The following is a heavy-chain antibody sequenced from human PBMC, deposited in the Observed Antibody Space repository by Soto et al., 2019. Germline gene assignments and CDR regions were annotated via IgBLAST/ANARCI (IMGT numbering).Heavy chain of an antibody. CDR3: ARVDTHLDY. CDR2: ISSSSSYI. V-gene: IGHV3-21*01. CDR1: GFTFSSYS. Sequence: EVQLVESGGGLVKPGGSPRLSCAASGFTFSSYSMNWVRQAPGKGLEWVSSISSSSSYIYYADSVKGRFTISRDNAKNSLYLPMNSLRAEDTAVYYWARVDTHLDYWGQGTLVTVSS. J-gene: IGHJ4*02. D-gene: IGHD2-15*01.